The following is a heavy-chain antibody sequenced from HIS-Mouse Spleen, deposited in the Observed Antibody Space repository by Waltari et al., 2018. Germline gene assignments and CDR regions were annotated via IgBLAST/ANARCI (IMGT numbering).Heavy chain of an antibody. Sequence: QVQLLRSGAEVKKPGSSVKVSCKPPAGTCGSYATSCGRQAPGQGLECKGGILPIFGTATYAQKFQGRVTITADESTSTSYMELSSLRSEDTAVYYCARYGGNSYFDYWGQGTLVTVPS. CDR1: AGTCGSYA. D-gene: IGHD2-21*02. CDR3: ARYGGNSYFDY. J-gene: IGHJ4*02. V-gene: IGHV1-69*01. CDR2: ILPIFGTA.